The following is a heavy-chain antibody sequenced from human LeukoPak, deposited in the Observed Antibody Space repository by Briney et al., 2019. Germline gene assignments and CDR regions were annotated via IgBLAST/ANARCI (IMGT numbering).Heavy chain of an antibody. D-gene: IGHD3-22*01. Sequence: ASETLSLTCAVYGGSFSGYYWSWIRQPPGKGLEWIGEINHSGSTNYNPSLKSRVTISVDTSKNQFSLKLSSVTAADTAVYYCARAPYYYDSSGYPYYFDYWGQGTLVTVSS. J-gene: IGHJ4*02. V-gene: IGHV4-34*01. CDR3: ARAPYYYDSSGYPYYFDY. CDR1: GGSFSGYY. CDR2: INHSGST.